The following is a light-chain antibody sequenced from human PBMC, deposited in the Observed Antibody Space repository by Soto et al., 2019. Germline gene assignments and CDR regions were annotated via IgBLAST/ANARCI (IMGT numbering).Light chain of an antibody. J-gene: IGKJ1*01. CDR3: QLYNSYST. V-gene: IGKV1-5*01. CDR2: DAS. CDR1: QSISSW. Sequence: DIQMTQSPSTLSASVGDRVTITCRASQSISSWLAWYQQKPGKAPKLLIYDASSLESGVPSRFSGSGSGTEFTLTISSLQPEDFATYYCQLYNSYSTFGQGTKV.